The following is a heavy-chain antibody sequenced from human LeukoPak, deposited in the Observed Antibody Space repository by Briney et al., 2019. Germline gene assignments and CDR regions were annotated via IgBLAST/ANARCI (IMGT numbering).Heavy chain of an antibody. CDR1: GYTFSGYY. CDR3: ARVRVNFDYYMDV. CDR2: INTNTGNP. J-gene: IGHJ6*03. D-gene: IGHD3-22*01. V-gene: IGHV7-4-1*02. Sequence: ASVKVSCKASGYTFSGYYMHWVRQAPGQGLEWMGWINTNTGNPTYAQGFTGRFVFSLDTSVSTAYLQISSLKAEDTAVYYCARVRVNFDYYMDVWGKGTTVTVSS.